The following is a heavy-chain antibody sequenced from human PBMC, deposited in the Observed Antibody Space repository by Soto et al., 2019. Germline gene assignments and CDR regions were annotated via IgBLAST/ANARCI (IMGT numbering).Heavy chain of an antibody. V-gene: IGHV3-23*01. CDR1: GFTFSSYA. CDR2: ISGSGGST. CDR3: AKVESPATTVTDY. Sequence: EVQLLESGGGLVQPGGSLRLSCAASGFTFSSYAMSWVRQAPGKGLEWVSAISGSGGSTYYADSVKGRFTISRDNAKNTLYLQMNSLRAEDTAVYYCAKVESPATTVTDYWGQGTLVTVSS. J-gene: IGHJ4*02. D-gene: IGHD4-17*01.